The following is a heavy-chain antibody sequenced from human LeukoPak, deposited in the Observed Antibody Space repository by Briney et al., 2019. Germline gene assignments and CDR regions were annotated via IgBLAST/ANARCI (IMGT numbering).Heavy chain of an antibody. J-gene: IGHJ4*02. Sequence: ASVKVSSKASGDTFTSYNIQWVRQAPGQGLEWMGIINPSDGGTGYAQKFQDRVTMTRDTSTSTAYMDLNSLTSEDTAVYYCARESGHVFEYWGPGTLVTVSS. V-gene: IGHV1-46*01. CDR1: GDTFTSYN. CDR3: ARESGHVFEY. CDR2: INPSDGGT. D-gene: IGHD3-16*01.